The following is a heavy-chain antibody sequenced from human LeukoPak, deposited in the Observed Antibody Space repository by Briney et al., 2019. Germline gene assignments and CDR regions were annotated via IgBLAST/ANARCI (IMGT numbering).Heavy chain of an antibody. V-gene: IGHV3-30*02. D-gene: IGHD3-3*01. CDR3: AKDSNVWSGYFDY. CDR2: IRYDETNK. CDR1: GFTFNNYG. Sequence: GGSLRLSCAASGFTFNNYGIHWVRQAPGKGLEWVAFIRYDETNKYYADSVKGRFTISRDNSKNTLYLQMNNLRAEDTAVYSCAKDSNVWSGYFDYWGQGTLVTVSS. J-gene: IGHJ4*02.